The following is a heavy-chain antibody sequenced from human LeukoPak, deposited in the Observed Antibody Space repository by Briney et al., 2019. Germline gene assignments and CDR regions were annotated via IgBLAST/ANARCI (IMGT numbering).Heavy chain of an antibody. CDR2: INPSGGST. Sequence: GASVKVSCKASGYTFTSYYMHWVRQAPGQGLEWMGIINPSGGSTSYAQKFQGRVTMTRDTSTSTVYMELSSLRSEDTAVYYCAAGYSGYDSDLQSGGDYWGQGTLVTVSS. D-gene: IGHD5-12*01. CDR1: GYTFTSYY. CDR3: AAGYSGYDSDLQSGGDY. J-gene: IGHJ4*02. V-gene: IGHV1-46*01.